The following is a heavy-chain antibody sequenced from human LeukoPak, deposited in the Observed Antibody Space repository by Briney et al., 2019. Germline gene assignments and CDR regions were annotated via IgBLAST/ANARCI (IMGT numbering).Heavy chain of an antibody. J-gene: IGHJ4*02. CDR3: AKVVSGPTGY. CDR2: ISGSGGST. V-gene: IGHV3-23*01. D-gene: IGHD3-16*01. CDR1: GFTFSSYA. Sequence: GGSLRLSCAASGFTFSSYAMSWVRQAPGKGMEWVSAISGSGGSTYYADSVKGRFTISRDNSKNTLYLQMISLRAEDTAVYYCAKVVSGPTGYWGQGTLVTVSS.